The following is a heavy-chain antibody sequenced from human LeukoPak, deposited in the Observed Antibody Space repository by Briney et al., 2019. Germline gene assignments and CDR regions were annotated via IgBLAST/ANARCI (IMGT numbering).Heavy chain of an antibody. J-gene: IGHJ6*03. CDR3: ARNFMVRGVNGGHYYMDV. D-gene: IGHD3-10*01. V-gene: IGHV3-30*02. CDR2: IRYDGSNK. CDR1: GFTFSSYW. Sequence: GGSLRLSCAASGFTFSSYWMHWVRQAPGKGLEWVAFIRYDGSNKYYADSVKGRFTISRDNSKNTLYLQMNSLRAEDTAVYYCARNFMVRGVNGGHYYMDVWGKGTTVTISS.